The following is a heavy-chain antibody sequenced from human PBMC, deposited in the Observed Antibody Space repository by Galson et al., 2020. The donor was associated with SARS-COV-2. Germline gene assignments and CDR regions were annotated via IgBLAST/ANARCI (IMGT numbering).Heavy chain of an antibody. CDR3: AAASCSRTSCYDAFDS. D-gene: IGHD2-2*01. V-gene: IGHV1-58*01. J-gene: IGHJ3*02. CDR2: IVVGSGNT. Sequence: SVKVSCKASGFTFTSSAVQWVRQARGQRLEWIGWIVVGSGNTNYAQKFQERVTITRDMSTSTAYMELSSLRSEDTAVYYCAAASCSRTSCYDAFDSWGQVTMVTVSS. CDR1: GFTFTSSA.